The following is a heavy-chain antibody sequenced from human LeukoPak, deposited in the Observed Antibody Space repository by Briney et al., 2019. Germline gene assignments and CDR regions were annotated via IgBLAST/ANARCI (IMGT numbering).Heavy chain of an antibody. CDR1: GGTGSSYA. J-gene: IGHJ2*01. CDR3: ARDRATAWYFDL. CDR2: IIPIFGTA. V-gene: IGHV1-69*13. Sequence: ASVKVSCKTSGGTGSSYAISWVRQAPGQGLEWMGGIIPIFGTANYAQKFQGRVTITADESTSTAYMELSSLRSEDTAVYYCARDRATAWYFDLWGRGTLVTVSS. D-gene: IGHD5-12*01.